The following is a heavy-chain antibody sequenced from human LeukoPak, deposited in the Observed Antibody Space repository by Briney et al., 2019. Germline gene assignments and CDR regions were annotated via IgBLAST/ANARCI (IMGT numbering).Heavy chain of an antibody. V-gene: IGHV4-61*02. Sequence: SETLSLTCTVSCVSISSGSYYWSWIRQPAGTGLEWIGRIYTSGSTNYNPSLKSRVTISVDTSKNQFSLKLSSVTAADTAVCYCPREIMYYYDSSGYFYYFDLWGPGTLVTVSS. CDR2: IYTSGST. J-gene: IGHJ4*01. D-gene: IGHD3-22*01. CDR3: PREIMYYYDSSGYFYYFDL. CDR1: CVSISSGSYY.